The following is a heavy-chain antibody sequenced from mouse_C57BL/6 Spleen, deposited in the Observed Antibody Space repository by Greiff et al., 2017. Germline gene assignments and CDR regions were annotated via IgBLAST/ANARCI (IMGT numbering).Heavy chain of an antibody. CDR2: INPSTGGT. CDR1: GYSFTGYY. J-gene: IGHJ2*01. V-gene: IGHV1-42*01. Sequence: VQLKESGPELVKPGASVKISCKASGYSFTGYYMNWVKQSPEKSLEWIGEINPSTGGTTYNQKFKAKATLTVDKSSSTAYMQLKSLTSEDSAVYYCARDSNYYFDYWGQGTTLTVSS. D-gene: IGHD2-5*01. CDR3: ARDSNYYFDY.